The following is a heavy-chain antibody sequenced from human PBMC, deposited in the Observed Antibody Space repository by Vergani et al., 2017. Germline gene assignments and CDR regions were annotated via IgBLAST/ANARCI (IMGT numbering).Heavy chain of an antibody. Sequence: EVQLVESGGGLVQPGGSLRLSCAASGFTFSSYSMNWVRQAPGKGLEWVSYISSSSSTIYYADSVKGRFTISRDNAKNSLYLQMNSLRDEDTAVYYCASVKRGYSPQDAFYIWGQGTMVTVSS. D-gene: IGHD5-18*01. CDR1: GFTFSSYS. J-gene: IGHJ3*02. CDR2: ISSSSSTI. V-gene: IGHV3-48*02. CDR3: ASVKRGYSPQDAFYI.